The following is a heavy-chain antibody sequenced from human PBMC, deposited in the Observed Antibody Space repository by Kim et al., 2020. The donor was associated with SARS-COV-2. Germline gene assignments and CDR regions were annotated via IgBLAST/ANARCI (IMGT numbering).Heavy chain of an antibody. CDR3: ARDLSGADDY. CDR1: GFPFRRYW. Sequence: GGSLRLSCAASGFPFRRYWMHLVRQVPGKGLVWVSRTNEDGTTTNYADSVKGRFTISRDNAENTLYLQMNSLTAEDTAVYYCARDLSGADDYWGQGTLVTVSS. CDR2: TNEDGTTT. J-gene: IGHJ4*02. D-gene: IGHD3-10*01. V-gene: IGHV3-74*01.